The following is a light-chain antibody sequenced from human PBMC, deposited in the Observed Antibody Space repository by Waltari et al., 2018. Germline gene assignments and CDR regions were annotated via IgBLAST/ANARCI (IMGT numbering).Light chain of an antibody. J-gene: IGLJ3*02. Sequence: QSVLTQPPSASGTPGQRLTIPCSGSSSNIGSNYIYWYQQLPGTAPKLLINRNNQRPSGVPDRFSGSKSGTSASLAISGLRSGDEADYYCAAWDDSLRGWVFGGGTKLTVL. CDR1: SSNIGSNY. V-gene: IGLV1-47*01. CDR3: AAWDDSLRGWV. CDR2: RNN.